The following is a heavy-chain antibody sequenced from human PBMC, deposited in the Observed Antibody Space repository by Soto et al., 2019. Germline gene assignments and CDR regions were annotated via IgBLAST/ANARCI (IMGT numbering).Heavy chain of an antibody. V-gene: IGHV3-30*18. CDR2: ISYDGSIK. CDR3: AKETYSGPRDY. J-gene: IGHJ4*02. CDR1: GFTFSSYG. Sequence: QVQLVESGGGVVQPGRSLRLSCAASGFTFSSYGMHWVRQAPGKGLEWVAVISYDGSIKYYADSVKGRFTISRDNSKNMLYLQMNGMGSEDTAVYYCAKETYSGPRDYWGQGTLVTVSS. D-gene: IGHD2-15*01.